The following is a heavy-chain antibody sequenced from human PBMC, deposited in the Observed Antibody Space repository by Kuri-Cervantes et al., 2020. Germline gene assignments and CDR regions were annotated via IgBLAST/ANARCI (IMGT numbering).Heavy chain of an antibody. CDR2: IYYSGST. V-gene: IGHV4-39*07. D-gene: IGHD4-17*01. CDR1: GGSISSSSYY. J-gene: IGHJ3*02. CDR3: ARAVTNIRFSMRDAFDI. Sequence: GSLRLSCTVSGGSISSSSYYWGWIRQPPGKGLEWIGSIYYSGSTNYNPSLKSRVTISVDKSKNQFSLKLSSVTAADTAVYYCARAVTNIRFSMRDAFDIWGQGTMVTVSS.